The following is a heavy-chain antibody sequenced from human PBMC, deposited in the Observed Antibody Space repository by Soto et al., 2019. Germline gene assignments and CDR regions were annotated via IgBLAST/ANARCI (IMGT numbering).Heavy chain of an antibody. CDR1: GGSISSSSYY. D-gene: IGHD3-16*01. J-gene: IGHJ6*02. Sequence: SETLSLTCTVSGGSISSSSYYWGWIRQPPGKGLEWIGSIYYSGSTYYNPSLKSRVTISVDTSKNQFSLKLSSVTAADTAVHYCARDGGTYGMDVWGQGTTVTVS. V-gene: IGHV4-39*07. CDR3: ARDGGTYGMDV. CDR2: IYYSGST.